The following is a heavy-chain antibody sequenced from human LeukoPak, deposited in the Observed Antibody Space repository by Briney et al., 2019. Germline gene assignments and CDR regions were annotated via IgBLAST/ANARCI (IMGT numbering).Heavy chain of an antibody. D-gene: IGHD6-6*01. CDR2: ISTSSSYI. CDR3: ARGFLGIAARKSWFDP. Sequence: GGSLRLSFAASGFPFSSYTMNWVRPAPGKGLEWVSSISTSSSYIYYADSLKGRFTISRDNARNSLYLQMNSLRAEDTAVYYCARGFLGIAARKSWFDPWGQGTLVTVSS. J-gene: IGHJ5*02. CDR1: GFPFSSYT. V-gene: IGHV3-21*01.